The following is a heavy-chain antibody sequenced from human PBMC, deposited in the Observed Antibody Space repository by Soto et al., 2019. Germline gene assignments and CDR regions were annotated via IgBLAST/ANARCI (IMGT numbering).Heavy chain of an antibody. Sequence: GGSLRLSCASSGFTFSSYALSWVRQAPGKGLDWVSSISGSGPTTHYADSVKGRFTISRDNPRNTLYLQMNSLTAEDTAVYYCAKRFASGSPYGLDVWGQGTTVTVSS. J-gene: IGHJ6*02. CDR3: AKRFASGSPYGLDV. V-gene: IGHV3-23*01. D-gene: IGHD3-10*01. CDR2: ISGSGPTT. CDR1: GFTFSSYA.